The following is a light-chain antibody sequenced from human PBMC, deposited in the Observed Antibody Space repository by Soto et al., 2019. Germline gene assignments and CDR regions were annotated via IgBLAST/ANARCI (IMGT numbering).Light chain of an antibody. CDR1: SSDVGGYNY. V-gene: IGLV2-8*01. Sequence: QSALTQPPSASGSPGQSVTISCTGTSSDVGGYNYVSWYQQHPGKAPKLMIYEVSKRPSGVPDRFSGSKSDNTASLTVSGLQAEDEADYYCSSYTSSSTYVFGTGTKLTVL. CDR2: EVS. J-gene: IGLJ1*01. CDR3: SSYTSSSTYV.